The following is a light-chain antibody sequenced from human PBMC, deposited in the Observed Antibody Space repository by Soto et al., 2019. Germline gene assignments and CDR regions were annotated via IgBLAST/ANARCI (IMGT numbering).Light chain of an antibody. CDR1: QSISPW. V-gene: IGKV1-5*03. J-gene: IGKJ1*01. Sequence: DIQMTQSPSTLSASVGDRVTITCRASQSISPWLALYQQKPGKAPKLLIYKASNLESGVPSRFSRSGSGTEFTFTLSSVQADEFATYFWQKDRSYWTFRQGNQVEMK. CDR3: QKDRSYWT. CDR2: KAS.